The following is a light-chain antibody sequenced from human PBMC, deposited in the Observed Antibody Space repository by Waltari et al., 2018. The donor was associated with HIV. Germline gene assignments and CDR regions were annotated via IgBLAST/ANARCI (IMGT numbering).Light chain of an antibody. V-gene: IGLV1-40*01. Sequence: QSVLTQPPSVSGAPGQRVTISCTGSSSNIGAGYDVHWFQQLPGTAPELLLYGNTNRPAGVPDRFAGSKSGTSASLSITGLQAEDEADYYCQSYDSGLSAYVFGTGTKVTVL. CDR3: QSYDSGLSAYV. J-gene: IGLJ1*01. CDR1: SSNIGAGYD. CDR2: GNT.